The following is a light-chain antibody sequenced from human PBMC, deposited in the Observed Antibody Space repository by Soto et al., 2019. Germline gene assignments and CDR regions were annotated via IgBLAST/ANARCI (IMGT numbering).Light chain of an antibody. CDR1: QSVSSN. CDR2: GPS. V-gene: IGKV3-15*01. Sequence: EIVMTQSPATLSVSPGERATLSCRASQSVSSNLAWYQQKPGQAPRLLIYGPSTRATGIPARFSGSGSGTAFTLTISRLQSEDFAVYYCQQYNNWPPLTFGGGTKVEIK. CDR3: QQYNNWPPLT. J-gene: IGKJ4*01.